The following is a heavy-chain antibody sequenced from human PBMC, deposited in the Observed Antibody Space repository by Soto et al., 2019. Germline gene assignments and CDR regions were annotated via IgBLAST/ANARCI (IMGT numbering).Heavy chain of an antibody. D-gene: IGHD2-15*01. CDR2: IIPILGIA. Sequence: QVQLVQSGAEVKKPGSSVKVSCKASGGTFSSYTISWVRQAPGQGLEWMGRIIPILGIANYAQKFKGRVTITADKSTSTAYMELSSLRSEDTAVYYCAGQGYCSGGSCYVDYWGQGTLVTVSS. CDR3: AGQGYCSGGSCYVDY. V-gene: IGHV1-69*02. J-gene: IGHJ4*02. CDR1: GGTFSSYT.